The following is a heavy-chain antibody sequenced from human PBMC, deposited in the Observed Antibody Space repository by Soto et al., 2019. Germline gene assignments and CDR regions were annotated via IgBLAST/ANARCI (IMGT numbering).Heavy chain of an antibody. CDR2: IDPSDSYT. Sequence: GESLKLSCKGSGYRFTSYWISWVRQMPGKGLEWMGRIDPSDSYTNYSPSFQGHVTISADKSISTAYLQWSSLKASDTAMYYCARHSNQLLGFDYWGQGTLVTVSS. J-gene: IGHJ4*02. CDR1: GYRFTSYW. CDR3: ARHSNQLLGFDY. D-gene: IGHD2-2*01. V-gene: IGHV5-10-1*01.